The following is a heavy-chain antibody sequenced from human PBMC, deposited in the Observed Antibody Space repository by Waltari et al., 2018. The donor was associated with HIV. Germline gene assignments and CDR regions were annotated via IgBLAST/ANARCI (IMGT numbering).Heavy chain of an antibody. V-gene: IGHV4-39*07. D-gene: IGHD1-26*01. J-gene: IGHJ4*02. CDR2: IYYTGST. CDR1: GGSISRSSYY. Sequence: QLQLQESGPGLVKISETLSLTCTVSGGSISRSSYYWGWIRQPPGKGLEWIGSIYYTGSTYYNPSLKSRVTMSVDASKNQFSLKLSSVTAADTAVYFCAEVTGGSYSGLNYWGQGTLVSVSS. CDR3: AEVTGGSYSGLNY.